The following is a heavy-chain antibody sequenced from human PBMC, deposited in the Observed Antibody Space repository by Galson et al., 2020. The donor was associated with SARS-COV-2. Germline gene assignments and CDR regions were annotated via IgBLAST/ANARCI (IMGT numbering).Heavy chain of an antibody. CDR3: ARYSSSSYYYYYMDV. V-gene: IGHV3-48*03. CDR1: GFTISSYE. Sequence: GESLKISCAASGFTISSYEMNWVRQAPGKGLEWVSYISSSGSTIYYADSVKGRFTISRDNAKNSLYLQMNSLRAEDTAVYYCARYSSSSYYYYYMDVWGKGTTVTVAS. J-gene: IGHJ6*03. D-gene: IGHD6-6*01. CDR2: ISSSGSTI.